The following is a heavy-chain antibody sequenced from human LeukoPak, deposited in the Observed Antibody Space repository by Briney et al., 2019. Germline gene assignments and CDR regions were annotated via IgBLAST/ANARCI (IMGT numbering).Heavy chain of an antibody. D-gene: IGHD3-3*01. Sequence: ASLKVSWKASGYTFTSYGISWVRQAPGQGLEGMGWISAYNGNTNHAQKIQGRVTMTTDTSTSPAYMELRRLRSDDTAVYYCARDLSELRFLEWLSHDNWFDPWGQGTLVTVSS. V-gene: IGHV1-18*01. CDR2: ISAYNGNT. CDR3: ARDLSELRFLEWLSHDNWFDP. CDR1: GYTFTSYG. J-gene: IGHJ5*02.